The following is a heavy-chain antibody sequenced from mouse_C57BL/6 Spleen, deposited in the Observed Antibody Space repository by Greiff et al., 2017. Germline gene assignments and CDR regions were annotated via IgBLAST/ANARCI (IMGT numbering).Heavy chain of an antibody. CDR2: IWRGGST. V-gene: IGHV2-2*01. Sequence: VHLVESGPGLVQPSQSLSITCTVSGFSLTSYGVHWVRQSPGKGLEWLGVIWRGGSTDYNAAFISRLSICKDNSKSQVFFKMNSLQADDTAIYYCARDANWDGDWYFDVWGTGTTVTVSS. J-gene: IGHJ1*03. CDR1: GFSLTSYG. D-gene: IGHD4-1*01. CDR3: ARDANWDGDWYFDV.